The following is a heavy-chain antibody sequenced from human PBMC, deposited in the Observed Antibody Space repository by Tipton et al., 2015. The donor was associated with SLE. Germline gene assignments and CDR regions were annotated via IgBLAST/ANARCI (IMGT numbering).Heavy chain of an antibody. CDR3: VRDDSAGPYYYGMEA. J-gene: IGHJ6*02. CDR1: GGSFGGYY. CDR2: INHSGST. V-gene: IGHV4-34*01. Sequence: TLSLTCAVYGGSFGGYYWSWIRQPPGKGLEWIGEINHSGSTNYNPSLKSRVTISVDTSKNLFSLKLRSVTAADEAVYYCVRDDSAGPYYYGMEAWGQGTTVTVSS. D-gene: IGHD1-26*01.